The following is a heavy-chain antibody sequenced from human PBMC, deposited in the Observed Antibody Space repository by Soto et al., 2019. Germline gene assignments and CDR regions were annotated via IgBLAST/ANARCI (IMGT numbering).Heavy chain of an antibody. CDR3: TTYTGTYRDY. D-gene: IGHD1-26*01. J-gene: IGHJ4*02. V-gene: IGHV3-21*01. CDR2: ITSGSGVT. Sequence: VSLRLSCVASGLRFTSYGMSWVRQAPGRGLEWVSSITSGSGVTFYADSVKGRFTISRDNAKDSLHLQMNSLRAEDTAVYYCTTYTGTYRDYWGLGTLVTVSS. CDR1: GLRFTSYG.